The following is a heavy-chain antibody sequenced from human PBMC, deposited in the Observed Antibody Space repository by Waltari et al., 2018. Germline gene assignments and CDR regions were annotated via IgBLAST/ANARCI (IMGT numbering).Heavy chain of an antibody. J-gene: IGHJ4*02. D-gene: IGHD3-3*01. CDR3: AGGITIFEIDY. V-gene: IGHV1-46*01. CDR1: GYTFTSYY. CDR2: INPSGGST. Sequence: QVQLVQSGAEVKKPGASVKVSCKASGYTFTSYYMHWGRQAPGQGLEWMGIINPSGGSTSYAQKFQGRVTMTRDTSTSTVYMELSSLRSEDTAVYYCAGGITIFEIDYWGQGTLVTVSS.